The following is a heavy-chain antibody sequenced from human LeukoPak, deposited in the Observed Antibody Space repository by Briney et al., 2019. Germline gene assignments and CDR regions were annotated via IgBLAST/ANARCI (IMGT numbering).Heavy chain of an antibody. Sequence: PGGSLRLSCAASGFTFSTYGMHWVRQAPGKGLEWVAVIWYGGSNKYYADSVKGRFTISRDNSKNTLYLQINSLRAEDTAVYYCAKDPYYYGSGNYHAFDIWGQGTMVTVSS. D-gene: IGHD3-10*01. CDR1: GFTFSTYG. CDR2: IWYGGSNK. J-gene: IGHJ3*02. V-gene: IGHV3-33*06. CDR3: AKDPYYYGSGNYHAFDI.